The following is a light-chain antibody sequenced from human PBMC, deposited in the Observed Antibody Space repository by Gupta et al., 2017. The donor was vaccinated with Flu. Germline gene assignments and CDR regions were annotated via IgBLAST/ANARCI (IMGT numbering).Light chain of an antibody. J-gene: IGKJ1*01. CDR3: KQDDNCLRT. Sequence: VTLGHLASKASTVRRGRVDSEVKTYVNGIHRRPGQSTRRLIYEGSNRDTGVPDRFSGSGSGTEFTLKISRLQSEDFGIYYCKQDDNCLRTFGQGTRVE. CDR1: RGRVDSEVKTY. CDR2: EGS. V-gene: IGKV2-30*01.